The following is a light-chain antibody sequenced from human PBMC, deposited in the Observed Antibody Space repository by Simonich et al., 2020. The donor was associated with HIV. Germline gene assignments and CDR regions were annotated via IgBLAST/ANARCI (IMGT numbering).Light chain of an antibody. CDR3: QQRSKWPPFT. CDR2: DAS. CDR1: QSVNSN. Sequence: EIVMTQSPATLSVSPGERATLSCRASQSVNSNLAWYQQKPGQPPRLLIYDASSRATGIPARFSGSGSGTDFTLTISSLEPEDFAVYYCQQRSKWPPFTFGPGTKVDIK. J-gene: IGKJ3*01. V-gene: IGKV3-11*01.